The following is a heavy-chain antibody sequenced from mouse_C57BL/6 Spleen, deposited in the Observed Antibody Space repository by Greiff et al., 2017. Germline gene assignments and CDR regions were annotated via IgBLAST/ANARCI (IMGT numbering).Heavy chain of an antibody. V-gene: IGHV1-82*01. D-gene: IGHD1-3*01. CDR2: IYPGDGDT. J-gene: IGHJ2*01. CDR1: GYAFSSSW. Sequence: VQLQQSGPELVKPGASVKISCKASGYAFSSSWMNWVKQRPGKGLEWIGRIYPGDGDTNYNGKFKGKATLTADKSSSTAYMQLSSLTSEDSAVYFCAIYSPNFDYWGQGTTLTVSS. CDR3: AIYSPNFDY.